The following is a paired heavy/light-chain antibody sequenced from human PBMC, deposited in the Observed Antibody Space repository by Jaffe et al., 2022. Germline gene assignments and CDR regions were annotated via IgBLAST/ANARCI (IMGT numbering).Light chain of an antibody. Sequence: DIVMTQSPDSLAVSLGERATINCKSSQSVLYSSNSKNYLAWYQQKPGQSPRLLIYWASTRESGVPDRFSGSGSGTDFTLTISSLQAEDVAVYYCQQYYTNPSFGQGTKLEIK. CDR2: WAS. V-gene: IGKV4-1*01. J-gene: IGKJ2*01. CDR3: QQYYTNPS. CDR1: QSVLYSSNSKNY.
Heavy chain of an antibody. CDR3: ARGIVIIPAGVVDY. J-gene: IGHJ4*02. CDR1: GFTFSSYW. Sequence: EVQLVESGGGLVQPGGSLRLSCAASGFTFSSYWMHWVRQVPGKGLVWVSRISNDGRTTGYADSVKGRFTISRDNAKNTLYLQMNSLRVEDTAVYYCARGIVIIPAGVVDYWGQGILVTVSS. D-gene: IGHD2-2*01. V-gene: IGHV3-74*01. CDR2: ISNDGRTT.